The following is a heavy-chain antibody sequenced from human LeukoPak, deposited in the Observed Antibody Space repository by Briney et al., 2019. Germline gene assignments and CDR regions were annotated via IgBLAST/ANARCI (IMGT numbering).Heavy chain of an antibody. CDR1: GGSIDTYY. CDR2: IFTTGGA. V-gene: IGHV4-4*07. CDR3: VRDGPSWGLL. J-gene: IGHJ4*02. Sequence: PSETLSLTCTVSGGSIDTYYWSWIRQPAGKGLEWIGRIFTTGGANYNPSLKSRVTMSLGTSKNLFSLKLNSVTAADTAVYYCVRDGPSWGLLWGQGALVTVSS. D-gene: IGHD3-16*01.